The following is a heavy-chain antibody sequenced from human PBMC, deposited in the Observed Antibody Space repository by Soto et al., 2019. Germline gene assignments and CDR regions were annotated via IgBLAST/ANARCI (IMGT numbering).Heavy chain of an antibody. CDR1: GVTFSSSA. Sequence: QVQLVQSGAEMKEPGSSVKVSCKTSGVTFSSSAISWLRQAPGQGLEWMGGIIPLFRTPDYAQKFQGRVTIAADATTSTAYMELSSLRSEDTAVYYCARGNHRRQLGGNYYYIRDVWGQGTTMPVSS. J-gene: IGHJ6*02. V-gene: IGHV1-69*12. CDR3: ARGNHRRQLGGNYYYIRDV. CDR2: IIPLFRTP. D-gene: IGHD1-26*01.